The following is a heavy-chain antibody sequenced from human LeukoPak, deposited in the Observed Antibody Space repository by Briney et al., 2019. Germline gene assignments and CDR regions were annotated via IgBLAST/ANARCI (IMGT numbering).Heavy chain of an antibody. CDR1: GGSISSGGYY. CDR2: INHSGST. D-gene: IGHD3-9*01. V-gene: IGHV4-39*07. Sequence: SETLSLTCTVSGGSISSGGYYWSWIRQPPGKGLEWIGEINHSGSTNYNPSLKSRVTISVDTSKNQFSLKLSSVTAADTAVYYCARVPYYDILTGYLQSFDYWGQGTLVTVSS. J-gene: IGHJ4*02. CDR3: ARVPYYDILTGYLQSFDY.